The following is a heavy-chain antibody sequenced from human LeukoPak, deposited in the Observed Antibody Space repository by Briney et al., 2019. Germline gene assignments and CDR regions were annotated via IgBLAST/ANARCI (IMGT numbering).Heavy chain of an antibody. J-gene: IGHJ6*03. CDR1: CGSFSCYY. Sequence: SDTLSLTCAVYCGSFSCYYWSWIPQPPGRGVKWIGEINHCGNTHSNPSLKSRVTMSVATSKNQLSVKLSSVTAADKAMYYCARREPHGDYGGKIRYYYYMDVWGKGTTITIS. D-gene: IGHD4-23*01. CDR3: ARREPHGDYGGKIRYYYYMDV. CDR2: INHCGNT. V-gene: IGHV4-34*01.